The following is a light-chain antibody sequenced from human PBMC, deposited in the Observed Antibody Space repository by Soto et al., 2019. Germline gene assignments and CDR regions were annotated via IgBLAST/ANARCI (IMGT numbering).Light chain of an antibody. J-gene: IGLJ1*01. Sequence: QSVLAQPPSASGTPGQRVTISCSGSSSNIGSNTVHWYQQLPGTAPKLLIYGNSNRPSGVPDRFSGSKSGTSASLAISGLQSEDEADYYCAAWDDSLNGYYVFGTGTKVTVL. CDR2: GNS. CDR1: SSNIGSNT. V-gene: IGLV1-44*01. CDR3: AAWDDSLNGYYV.